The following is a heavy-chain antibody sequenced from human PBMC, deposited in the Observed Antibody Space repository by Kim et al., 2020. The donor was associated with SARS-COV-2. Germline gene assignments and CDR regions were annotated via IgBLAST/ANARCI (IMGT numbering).Heavy chain of an antibody. J-gene: IGHJ4*02. CDR2: T. CDR3: ARGRKRSGSYY. V-gene: IGHV4-34*01. Sequence: TNYNPSLKSRVTISVDTSKNQFSLKLSSVTAADTAVYYCARGRKRSGSYYWGQGTLVTVSS. D-gene: IGHD3-10*01.